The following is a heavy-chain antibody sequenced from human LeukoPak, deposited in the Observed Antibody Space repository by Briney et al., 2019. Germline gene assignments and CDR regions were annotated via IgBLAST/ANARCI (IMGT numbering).Heavy chain of an antibody. V-gene: IGHV3-48*03. CDR1: GFTFSNYE. CDR3: ARDDRGDTIDY. J-gene: IGHJ4*02. D-gene: IGHD3-10*01. CDR2: ISGSGTTI. Sequence: PGGSLRLSCAASGFTFSNYEMNWVRQAPGKGLEWISYISGSGTTIYYADSVKGRFTISRDNAKSSLYLQMNSLRAEDTAVYYCARDDRGDTIDYWGRGTLVTVSS.